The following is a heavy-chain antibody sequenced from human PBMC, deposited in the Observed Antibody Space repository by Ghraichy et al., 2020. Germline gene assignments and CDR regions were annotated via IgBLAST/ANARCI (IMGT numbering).Heavy chain of an antibody. D-gene: IGHD2-8*02. Sequence: GGSLRLSCAASGFTFSDYYMSWIRQAPGKGLEWISYISNSGGTTYYADSVKGRITISRDNAKNSLYLQMNSLRAEDTDLYYCARVTGSDAFDIWGQGTMVTVSS. J-gene: IGHJ3*02. CDR1: GFTFSDYY. CDR2: ISNSGGTT. V-gene: IGHV3-11*01. CDR3: ARVTGSDAFDI.